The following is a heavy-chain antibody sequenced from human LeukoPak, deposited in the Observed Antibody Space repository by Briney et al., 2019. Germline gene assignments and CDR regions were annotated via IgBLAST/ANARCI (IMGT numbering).Heavy chain of an antibody. CDR1: GFTFRSYG. Sequence: GGSLRLSCEASGFTFRSYGMSWVRQGPGKGLEWVSGISGRGGETDYADFVKGRFTISRDNSKNTLFLQMNSLRAEDTAVYYCAKDLKGLYDYVRGSYAIDIWGHGTMVTVSS. CDR2: ISGRGGET. D-gene: IGHD3-16*01. J-gene: IGHJ3*02. CDR3: AKDLKGLYDYVRGSYAIDI. V-gene: IGHV3-23*01.